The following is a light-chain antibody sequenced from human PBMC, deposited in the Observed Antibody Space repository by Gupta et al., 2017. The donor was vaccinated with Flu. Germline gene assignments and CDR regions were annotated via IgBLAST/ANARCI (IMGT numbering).Light chain of an antibody. V-gene: IGLV3-19*01. CDR1: GLRAFY. Sequence: SSELTQDPTVSVALGQTVRLTCRGDGLRAFYASWYMQRPGQAPILVLYGQNNRPSGIPDRFSGSTLVDSASLTITGAQAEDEADYYCCSRDIISTQVVFGGGTKVTVL. CDR3: CSRDIISTQVV. J-gene: IGLJ2*01. CDR2: GQN.